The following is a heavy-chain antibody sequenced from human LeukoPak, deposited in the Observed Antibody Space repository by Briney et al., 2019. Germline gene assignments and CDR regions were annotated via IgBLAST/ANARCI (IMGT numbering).Heavy chain of an antibody. D-gene: IGHD4-17*01. CDR3: TRSDDYGDYLVDY. J-gene: IGHJ4*02. CDR2: ITSSSGYI. CDR1: GFTFSTYA. V-gene: IGHV3-21*01. Sequence: GGSLRLSCAASGFTFSTYAMNWVRQAPGKGLEWVSTITSSSGYIYYEDSMKGRFTTSRDNAKNSLYLQMTSLRAEDTAVYYCTRSDDYGDYLVDYWGQGTLVTASS.